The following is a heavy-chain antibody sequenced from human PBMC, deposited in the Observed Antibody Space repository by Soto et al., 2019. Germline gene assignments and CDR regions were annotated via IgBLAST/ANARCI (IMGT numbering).Heavy chain of an antibody. V-gene: IGHV3-48*01. D-gene: IGHD3-16*01. CDR3: ARGRTWGTHGVDYYYYRDV. Sequence: EVQLVESGGGLVRSGGSLRLSCAPSGFTFSSYSMNWVRQAPGKGLEWVSYISGTGSTIYYADSVKGRFTISRDNAKNSLDLQVNSLRADDTAVYYCARGRTWGTHGVDYYYYRDVWGKGTTVTVSS. CDR1: GFTFSSYS. CDR2: ISGTGSTI. J-gene: IGHJ6*03.